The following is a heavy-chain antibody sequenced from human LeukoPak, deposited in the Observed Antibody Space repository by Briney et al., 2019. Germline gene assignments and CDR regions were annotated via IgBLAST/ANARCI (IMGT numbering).Heavy chain of an antibody. D-gene: IGHD4-11*01. CDR1: GYTFTGYY. CDR3: ARYDYSNLDMAEYFQH. V-gene: IGHV1-2*02. J-gene: IGHJ1*01. CDR2: INPNSGGT. Sequence: EASVKVSCKASGYTFTGYYMHWVRQAPGQGPEWMGWINPNSGGTNYAQKFQGRVTMTRDTSISTAYMELSRLRSDDTAVYYCARYDYSNLDMAEYFQHWGQGTLVTVSS.